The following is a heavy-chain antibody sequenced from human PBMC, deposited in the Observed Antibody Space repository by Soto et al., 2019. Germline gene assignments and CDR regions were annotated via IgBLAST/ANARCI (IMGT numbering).Heavy chain of an antibody. J-gene: IGHJ6*02. V-gene: IGHV1-69*13. CDR2: IIPIFGTA. CDR3: ARGSISYDSSGYSGMDV. CDR1: GGTFSSYA. Sequence: SSVKVSCKASGGTFSSYAISWVRQAPGQGLEWMGGIIPIFGTANYAQKFQGRVTITADESTSTAYMELSSLRSEDTAVYYCARGSISYDSSGYSGMDVWGQGTTVTVSS. D-gene: IGHD3-22*01.